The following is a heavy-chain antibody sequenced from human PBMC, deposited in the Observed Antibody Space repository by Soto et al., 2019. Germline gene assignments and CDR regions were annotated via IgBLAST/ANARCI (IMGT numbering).Heavy chain of an antibody. J-gene: IGHJ4*02. D-gene: IGHD2-8*01. CDR3: VCWVSAHFDF. CDR2: INENGANT. Sequence: GGSLRLSCAASGFAFGDRPMTWVRQAPGKALEWVSTINENGANTHYPDSVKGRFTISRDNSQNTVDLQMNSLRADDTALYYCVCWVSAHFDFWGRGTLVTVSS. CDR1: GFAFGDRP. V-gene: IGHV3-23*01.